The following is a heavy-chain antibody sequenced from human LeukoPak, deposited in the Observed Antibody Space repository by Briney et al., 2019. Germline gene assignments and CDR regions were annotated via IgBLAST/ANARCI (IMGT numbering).Heavy chain of an antibody. CDR1: GYTFTDYY. J-gene: IGHJ4*02. D-gene: IGHD6-13*01. CDR2: INPNSGGT. Sequence: ASVKVSCKASGYTFTDYYMHWVRQAPGQGLEWMGRINPNSGGTNYAQKFQGRVTMTRDTSISTAYMELSRLRSDDTAMYYCAKREHGGAGYGTFDYWGQGTLVTVSS. CDR3: AKREHGGAGYGTFDY. V-gene: IGHV1-2*06.